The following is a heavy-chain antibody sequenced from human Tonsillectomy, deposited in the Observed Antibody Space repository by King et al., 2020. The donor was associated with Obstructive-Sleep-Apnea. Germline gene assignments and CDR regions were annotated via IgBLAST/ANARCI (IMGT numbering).Heavy chain of an antibody. CDR3: AKGGEQWLVRLLYYFDY. Sequence: VQLVESGGGLLQPGGSLRLSCAASGFTFSSYAMSWVRQAPGKGLEWVSAISGSGGSTYYADSLKGRFTISRDNSKNTLYLQMNSLRAEDTAVYYCAKGGEQWLVRLLYYFDYWGQGTLVTVSS. V-gene: IGHV3-23*04. CDR1: GFTFSSYA. D-gene: IGHD6-19*01. CDR2: ISGSGGST. J-gene: IGHJ4*02.